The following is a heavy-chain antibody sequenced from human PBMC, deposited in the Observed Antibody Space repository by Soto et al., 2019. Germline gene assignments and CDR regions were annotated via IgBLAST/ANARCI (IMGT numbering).Heavy chain of an antibody. D-gene: IGHD5-12*01. J-gene: IGHJ3*02. Sequence: PSETLSLTCAVYGGSFSGYYWSWIRQPPGKGLEWIGEINHSGSTNYNPSLKSRVTISVDTSKNQFSLKLSSVTAADTAVYYCARRADGYNLGRAFDIWGQGTMVTVSS. CDR3: ARRADGYNLGRAFDI. CDR1: GGSFSGYY. V-gene: IGHV4-34*01. CDR2: INHSGST.